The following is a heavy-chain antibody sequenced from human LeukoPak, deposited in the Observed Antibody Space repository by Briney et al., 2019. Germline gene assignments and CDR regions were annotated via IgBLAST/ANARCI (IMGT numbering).Heavy chain of an antibody. D-gene: IGHD3-9*01. CDR3: ARDLDWVFDL. CDR2: ISAYNGNT. J-gene: IGHJ2*01. Sequence: PSVKFSCNTSGYXFTSYGISWVRQAPGQGLEWMGWISAYNGNTNYAQKFQGRVTMTTDTSTSTAYMELRSLRSDDTAVYYCARDLDWVFDLWGRGTLVTVSS. V-gene: IGHV1-18*01. CDR1: GYXFTSYG.